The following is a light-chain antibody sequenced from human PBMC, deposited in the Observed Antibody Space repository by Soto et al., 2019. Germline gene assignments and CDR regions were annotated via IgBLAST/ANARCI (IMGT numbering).Light chain of an antibody. Sequence: QSVLTQPASVSGSPGQLITISCTGTSSDVDGYNYVSWYQQHPGKAPKLMIYDVSNRPSGVSNRFSGSKSGNTASLTISGLQAEDEADYYCSSYTSSSTLVFGTGTKVTVL. CDR1: SSDVDGYNY. J-gene: IGLJ1*01. V-gene: IGLV2-14*01. CDR2: DVS. CDR3: SSYTSSSTLV.